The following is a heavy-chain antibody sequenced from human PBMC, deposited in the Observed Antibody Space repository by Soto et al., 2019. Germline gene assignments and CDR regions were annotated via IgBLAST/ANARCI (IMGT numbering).Heavy chain of an antibody. Sequence: SETLSLTCTVSGGSISSCYWSWIRQPPGKGLEWIGYIYYSGSTNYNPSLKSRVTISVDTSKNQFSLKLSSVTAADTAVYYCARSGFDYDILTGSPLPSDYWGQGTLVTVSS. CDR2: IYYSGST. V-gene: IGHV4-59*01. CDR3: ARSGFDYDILTGSPLPSDY. J-gene: IGHJ4*02. CDR1: GGSISSCY. D-gene: IGHD3-9*01.